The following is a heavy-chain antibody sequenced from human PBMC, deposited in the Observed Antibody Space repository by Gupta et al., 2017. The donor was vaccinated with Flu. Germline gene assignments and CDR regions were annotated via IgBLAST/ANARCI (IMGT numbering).Heavy chain of an antibody. D-gene: IGHD6-19*01. Sequence: EVQLLESGGGLVQPGGSLRLSCAASGFTFSSYAMSWVRQAPGKGLEWVAAISGSGGSTYYADSVKGRFTISRDNSKNTLYLQMNSLRAEDTAVYYCAKAYLAEWLAHNWFDPWGQGTLVTVSS. V-gene: IGHV3-23*01. J-gene: IGHJ5*02. CDR2: ISGSGGST. CDR1: GFTFSSYA. CDR3: AKAYLAEWLAHNWFDP.